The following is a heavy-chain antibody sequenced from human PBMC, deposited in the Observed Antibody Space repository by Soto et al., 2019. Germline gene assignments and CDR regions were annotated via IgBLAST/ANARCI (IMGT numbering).Heavy chain of an antibody. CDR1: SGSISSSNW. CDR3: AGVAGVVTAGGYFDY. V-gene: IGHV4-4*02. D-gene: IGHD6-13*01. J-gene: IGHJ4*02. Sequence: HVQLQESGPGLVKPSGTLSLTCAVSSGSISSSNWWSWFRQPPGKGLEWIGEIYHSGSTNYNPSLKSRVNISVDKYKNQFSLNLRSVSAADTAAYYCAGVAGVVTAGGYFDYWGQGTLVTVSS. CDR2: IYHSGST.